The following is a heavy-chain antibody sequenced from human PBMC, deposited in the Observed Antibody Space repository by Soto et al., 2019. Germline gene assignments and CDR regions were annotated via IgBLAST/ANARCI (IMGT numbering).Heavy chain of an antibody. CDR2: ITWNGRNT. V-gene: IGHV3-20*04. J-gene: IGHJ3*02. Sequence: EVQLVESGGGVVRPGGSLRLSCVASGFTFDDFAMSWVRQVPRKGLEWVSGITWNGRNTGHVDSVKGRFTISRDNAKNPLYLQMNSLRAEYTAFYYCARVRAWLDGEYLGGDAFDIWGQGTMVTVSS. CDR3: ARVRAWLDGEYLGGDAFDI. CDR1: GFTFDDFA. D-gene: IGHD4-17*01.